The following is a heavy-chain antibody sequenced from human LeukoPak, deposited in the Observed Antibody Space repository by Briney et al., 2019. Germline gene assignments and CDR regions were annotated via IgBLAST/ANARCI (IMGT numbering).Heavy chain of an antibody. CDR2: ISYDGSRK. Sequence: GGSLRLSCAASRFTLRSQAMHWVRQAPGKGLDWVAVISYDGSRKYYADSVKGRFTISRDNSKNTLYLQMNSLTIEDTAVYYCARDHDGDYLDYWGQGTLVTVSS. V-gene: IGHV3-30*04. D-gene: IGHD4-17*01. CDR3: ARDHDGDYLDY. J-gene: IGHJ4*02. CDR1: RFTLRSQA.